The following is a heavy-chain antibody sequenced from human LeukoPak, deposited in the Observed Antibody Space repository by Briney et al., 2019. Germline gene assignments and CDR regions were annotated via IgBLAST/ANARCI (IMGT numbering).Heavy chain of an antibody. V-gene: IGHV1-46*01. CDR1: GYTFTSNY. D-gene: IGHD2-15*01. CDR3: AGGRPRGYCSGGSCYHNFDY. CDR2: ISPSGGST. Sequence: ASVKVSCKAFGYTFTSNYMHWVRQAPGQGPEWMGVISPSGGSTTYAQKFQGRVTITADKSTSTAYMEVSSLRSEDTAVYYCAGGRPRGYCSGGSCYHNFDYWGQGTLVTVSS. J-gene: IGHJ4*02.